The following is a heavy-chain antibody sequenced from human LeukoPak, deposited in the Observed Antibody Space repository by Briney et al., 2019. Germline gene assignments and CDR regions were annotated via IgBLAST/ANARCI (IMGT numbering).Heavy chain of an antibody. V-gene: IGHV1-18*01. CDR3: ARVLHCSSTSCNWFDP. CDR1: GYTFTSYG. J-gene: IGHJ5*02. CDR2: ISAYNGNT. Sequence: ASVKVSCKASGYTFTSYGISWVRQAPGQGLEWMGWISAYNGNTNYAQKLQGRVTMTTDTSTSTAYMELRSLRSDDTAVYYCARVLHCSSTSCNWFDPWGQGTLVTVSS. D-gene: IGHD2-2*01.